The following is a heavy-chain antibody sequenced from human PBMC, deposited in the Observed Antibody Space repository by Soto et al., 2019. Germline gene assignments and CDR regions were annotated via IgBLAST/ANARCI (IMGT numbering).Heavy chain of an antibody. D-gene: IGHD3-10*01. J-gene: IGHJ4*01. CDR2: FYHTGTT. CDR3: ARLVVESLSSGERAPHFDY. V-gene: IGHV4-59*08. Sequence: ASETLSLTCPVSGGSLSNYYWSWIRPPPGKGLEWFGYFYHTGTTNSTPPLKGRISLSGDTSKNQFPLKLGSGPAADTAVYYCARLVVESLSSGERAPHFDYWGHGTLATVSS. CDR1: GGSLSNYY.